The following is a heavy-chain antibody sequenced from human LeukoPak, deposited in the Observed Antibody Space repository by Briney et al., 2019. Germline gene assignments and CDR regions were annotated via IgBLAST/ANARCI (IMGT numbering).Heavy chain of an antibody. CDR1: GFTFSSYW. CDR3: AKDQYSSSLIA. D-gene: IGHD6-13*01. J-gene: IGHJ5*02. Sequence: GGSLRLSCAASGFTFSSYWMSWVRQAPGKGLEWVAVISYDGSNKYYADSVKGRFTISRDNSKNTLYLQMNSLRAEDTAVYYCAKDQYSSSLIAWGQGTLVTVSS. CDR2: ISYDGSNK. V-gene: IGHV3-30*18.